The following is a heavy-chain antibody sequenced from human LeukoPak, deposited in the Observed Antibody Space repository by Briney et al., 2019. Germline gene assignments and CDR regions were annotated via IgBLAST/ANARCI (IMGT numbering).Heavy chain of an antibody. J-gene: IGHJ4*02. V-gene: IGHV4-38-2*02. CDR3: ARDLLYRGYIYGGDFDY. Sequence: SETLSLTCAVSGYSISSGYYWGWIRQPPGKGLEWIGSIYHSGSTYYNPSLKSRVTISVDTSKNQFSLKLSSVTTADTAVYYCARDLLYRGYIYGGDFDYWGQGTLVTVSS. CDR2: IYHSGST. CDR1: GYSISSGYY. D-gene: IGHD5-18*01.